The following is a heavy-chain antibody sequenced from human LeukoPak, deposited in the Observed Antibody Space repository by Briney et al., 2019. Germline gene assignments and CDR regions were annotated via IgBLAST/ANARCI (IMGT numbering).Heavy chain of an antibody. CDR3: ARDQYGSGSYVFDY. J-gene: IGHJ4*02. D-gene: IGHD3-10*01. V-gene: IGHV3-30*04. CDR2: ISFDGSNK. Sequence: GGSLRLSCAASGFTFSSYAMHWVRQAPGKGLEWVALISFDGSNKCYADSVKGRFTISRDNSKNTLDLQMNSLRGEDTAVYYCARDQYGSGSYVFDYWGQGTLVTVSS. CDR1: GFTFSSYA.